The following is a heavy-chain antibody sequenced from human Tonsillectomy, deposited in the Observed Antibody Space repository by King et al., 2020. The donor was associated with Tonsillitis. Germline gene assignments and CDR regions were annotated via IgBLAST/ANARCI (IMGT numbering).Heavy chain of an antibody. CDR2: ISGHNGNT. Sequence: VQLVESGAEVKKPGASVKVSCKASGYTFTSYGISWVRQAPGQGLEWMGWISGHNGNTKYAQKFQGRVTMTTDTSTSTAYMELRSLRSDDTAVYYCARDHCSSTSCYNWFDPWGQGTLVTVSS. CDR3: ARDHCSSTSCYNWFDP. CDR1: GYTFTSYG. V-gene: IGHV1-18*01. D-gene: IGHD2-2*01. J-gene: IGHJ5*02.